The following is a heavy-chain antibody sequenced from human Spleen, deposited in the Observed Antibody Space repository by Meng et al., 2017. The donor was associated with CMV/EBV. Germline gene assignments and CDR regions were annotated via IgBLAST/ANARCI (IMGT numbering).Heavy chain of an antibody. D-gene: IGHD3-9*01. Sequence: GESLKISCAASGFSFRSYDMSWVRQAPGKGLEWVSSIETSGDNTYYADSVKGRFTISRDNSKNTLFLQMIRVAAEDAAVYYCAKVARGSPLYYFEKWGQGTLVTVSS. V-gene: IGHV3-23*01. J-gene: IGHJ4*02. CDR2: IETSGDNT. CDR3: AKVARGSPLYYFEK. CDR1: GFSFRSYD.